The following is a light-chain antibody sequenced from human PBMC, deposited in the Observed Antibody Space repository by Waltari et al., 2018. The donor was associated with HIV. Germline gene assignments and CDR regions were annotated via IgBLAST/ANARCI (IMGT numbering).Light chain of an antibody. CDR3: QQDNNFPHT. CDR2: EAS. Sequence: DTQMTHSPSSVSAFVGDRFTIPCRASLSVGTSVAWYQQKPDRTPKLLIVEASRLQTGVPSRFGGGGSGTKFTLTITSLQPQDLATYFCQQDNNFPHTFGQGTKMVI. CDR1: LSVGTS. V-gene: IGKV1-12*01. J-gene: IGKJ2*01.